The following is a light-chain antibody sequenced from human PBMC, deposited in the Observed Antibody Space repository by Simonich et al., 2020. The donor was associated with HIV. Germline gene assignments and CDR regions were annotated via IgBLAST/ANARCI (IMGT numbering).Light chain of an antibody. Sequence: QSALTQPASVSGSPGQSITISCTGTSSDVGGYNYVSWYQQHPGKAPKLIIYDVSNRPSGVSNRFSGSKSGNTASLTLSGLQAEDEADYYCSSYTSSSTYVVFGGGTKLTVL. V-gene: IGLV2-14*03. J-gene: IGLJ2*01. CDR1: SSDVGGYNY. CDR3: SSYTSSSTYVV. CDR2: DVS.